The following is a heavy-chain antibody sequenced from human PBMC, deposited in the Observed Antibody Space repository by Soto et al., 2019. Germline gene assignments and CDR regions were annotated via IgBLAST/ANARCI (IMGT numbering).Heavy chain of an antibody. CDR3: ARANDYGSPGDFDY. J-gene: IGHJ4*02. CDR1: GFTFSSYS. V-gene: IGHV3-48*01. Sequence: EVQLVESGGGLVQPGGSLRLSCAASGFTFSSYSMNWVRQAPGKGLEWVSYISSSSSTIYYADSVKGRFTISRDNDKNSLYLQMNSLRAEDAAVYYCARANDYGSPGDFDYWGQGTLVTVSS. D-gene: IGHD3-10*01. CDR2: ISSSSSTI.